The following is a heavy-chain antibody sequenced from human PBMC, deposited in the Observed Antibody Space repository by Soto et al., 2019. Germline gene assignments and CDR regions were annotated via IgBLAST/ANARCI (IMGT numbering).Heavy chain of an antibody. Sequence: QLQLQESGSGLVKPSQTLSLTCAVSGGSISSGGYSCNWIRQPPGKGLEWIGYIYHSGSTYYNPSLKSRVTISVDRSKNQFSLRLSSVTAADTAVYYCARGMTTVTMFDYWGQGTLVTVSS. V-gene: IGHV4-30-2*01. CDR2: IYHSGST. CDR1: GGSISSGGYS. J-gene: IGHJ4*02. CDR3: ARGMTTVTMFDY. D-gene: IGHD4-17*01.